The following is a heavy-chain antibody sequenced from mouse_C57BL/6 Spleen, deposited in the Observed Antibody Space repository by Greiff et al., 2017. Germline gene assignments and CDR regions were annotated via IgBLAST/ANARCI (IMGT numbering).Heavy chain of an antibody. Sequence: VKLQESGAELVRPGTSVKVSCKASGYAFTNYLIEWVKQRPGQGLEWIGVINPGSGGTNYNEKFKGKATLTADKSSSTAYMQLSSLTSEDSAVYFCARRKVYYGKDYWGQGTTLTVSS. CDR3: ARRKVYYGKDY. J-gene: IGHJ2*01. D-gene: IGHD1-1*01. CDR2: INPGSGGT. CDR1: GYAFTNYL. V-gene: IGHV1-54*01.